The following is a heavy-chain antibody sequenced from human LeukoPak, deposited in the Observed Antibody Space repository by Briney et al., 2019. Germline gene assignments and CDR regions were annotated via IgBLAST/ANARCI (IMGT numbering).Heavy chain of an antibody. J-gene: IGHJ6*03. CDR3: ARQPGYSYGFYYYYYYMDV. CDR2: INHSGST. D-gene: IGHD5-18*01. CDR1: GGSFSGYY. Sequence: SETLSLTCAVYGGSFSGYYWSWIRQPTGKGLEWIGEINHSGSTNYNPSLKSRVTISVDTSKNQFSLKLSSVTAADTAVYYCARQPGYSYGFYYYYYYMDVWGKGTTVTISS. V-gene: IGHV4-34*01.